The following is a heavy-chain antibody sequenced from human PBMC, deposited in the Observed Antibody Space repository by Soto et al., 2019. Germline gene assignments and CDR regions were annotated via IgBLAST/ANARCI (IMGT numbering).Heavy chain of an antibody. CDR2: INPSGGST. V-gene: IGHV1-46*01. CDR3: ARVTRSSGYYYGY. Sequence: ASVKVSCKAFVYTFTSYYMHWVRQAPGQGLEWMGIINPSGGSTSYAQKLKGRVTMTRDTSTSTVYMELSSVRSEDTAVYYCARVTRSSGYYYGYWGQGTLVTVSS. CDR1: VYTFTSYY. D-gene: IGHD3-22*01. J-gene: IGHJ4*02.